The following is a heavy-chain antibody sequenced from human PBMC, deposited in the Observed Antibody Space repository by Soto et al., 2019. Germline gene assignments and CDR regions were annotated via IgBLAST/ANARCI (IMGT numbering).Heavy chain of an antibody. CDR1: GFTFSSYA. D-gene: IGHD1-7*01. V-gene: IGHV3-23*01. Sequence: GGSLRLSCAASGFTFSSYAMSWVRQAPGKGLEWVSAISGSGGSTYYADSVKGRFTISRDNSKNTLYLQMNSLRAEDTAVYYCAKDLLDLNPYNWNWGTVPGTWGATVINWFDPWGQGTLVTVSS. J-gene: IGHJ5*02. CDR2: ISGSGGST. CDR3: AKDLLDLNPYNWNWGTVPGTWGATVINWFDP.